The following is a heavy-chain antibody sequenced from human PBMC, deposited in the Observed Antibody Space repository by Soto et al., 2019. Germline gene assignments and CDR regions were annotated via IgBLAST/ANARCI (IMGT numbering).Heavy chain of an antibody. CDR1: GFTLSSYA. V-gene: IGHV3-23*01. J-gene: IGHJ5*02. D-gene: IGHD3-9*01. Sequence: QPGGSLRLSCAASGFTLSSYAMSWVRQAPGNGLEWVSAISGSGGSTYYADSVKGRFTISRDNSKNTLYLQMKSLRAEDTAVYYCAKDRGLIFRPPAPNWFDPWGQGTLVTVSS. CDR2: ISGSGGST. CDR3: AKDRGLIFRPPAPNWFDP.